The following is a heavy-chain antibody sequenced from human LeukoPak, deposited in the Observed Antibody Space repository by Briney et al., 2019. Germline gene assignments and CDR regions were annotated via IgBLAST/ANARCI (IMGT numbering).Heavy chain of an antibody. CDR3: TSLPLMIVVAGDAFDI. CDR1: GFTFSSYG. V-gene: IGHV3-30*02. CDR2: IHHDGSNK. J-gene: IGHJ3*02. D-gene: IGHD3-22*01. Sequence: PGGSLRLSCAASGFTFSSYGMHWVRQAPGKGLDWVAFIHHDGSNKYYADSVRGRFTISRDNSKNTLYLQMNSLRAEDTAVYYCTSLPLMIVVAGDAFDIWGQGTMVTVSS.